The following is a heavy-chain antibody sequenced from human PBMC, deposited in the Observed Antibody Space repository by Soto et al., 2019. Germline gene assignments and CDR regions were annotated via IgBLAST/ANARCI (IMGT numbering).Heavy chain of an antibody. V-gene: IGHV4-34*01. CDR1: GGSFSGYY. Sequence: PSETLSLTCAVYGGSFSGYYWSWIRQPPGKGLEWIGEINHSGSTNYNPSLKSRVTISVDTSKNQFSLKLSSVTAADTAVYYCARGGQALLWFGELRRTWFDPWGQGTLVTVS. CDR2: INHSGST. CDR3: ARGGQALLWFGELRRTWFDP. D-gene: IGHD3-10*01. J-gene: IGHJ5*02.